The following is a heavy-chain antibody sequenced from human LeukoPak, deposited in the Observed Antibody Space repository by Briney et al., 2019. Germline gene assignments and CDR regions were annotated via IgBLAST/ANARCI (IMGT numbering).Heavy chain of an antibody. Sequence: GGSLRLSCAASGFTFSRHWMSWVRQAPQKGLEWVANIKQDGSERYYVDSVKGRFTISRDNAENSQYLQMDSLRADDTTVYFCARVGSGYDIPHFDYWGQGSLLTVSS. CDR3: ARVGSGYDIPHFDY. CDR1: GFTFSRHW. J-gene: IGHJ4*02. V-gene: IGHV3-7*01. D-gene: IGHD5-12*01. CDR2: IKQDGSER.